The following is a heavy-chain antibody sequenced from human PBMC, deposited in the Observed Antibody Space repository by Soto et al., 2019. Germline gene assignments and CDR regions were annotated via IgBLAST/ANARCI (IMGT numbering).Heavy chain of an antibody. CDR3: ARDPPATRHGMDV. CDR1: GFTVSSNY. CDR2: IYSGGST. J-gene: IGHJ6*02. Sequence: EVQLVETGGGLIQPGGSLRPSCAASGFTVSSNYMSWVRQAPGKGLEWVSVIYSGGSTYYADSVRGRFTISRDNSKNTLYLQMKSLRAEDTAVYYCARDPPATRHGMDVWGQGNTVTVSS. V-gene: IGHV3-53*02.